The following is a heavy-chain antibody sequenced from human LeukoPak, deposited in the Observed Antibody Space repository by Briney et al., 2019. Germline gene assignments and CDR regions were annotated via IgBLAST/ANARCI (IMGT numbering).Heavy chain of an antibody. CDR2: IYYTGTT. Sequence: TLSLTCTVSGGSVSTTAHYWGWIRQPPGKAVEWIGSIYYTGTTSYNPSLKSRVTMSVDSSRNQFSLRLRSVTAADTAVYYCARPAPEYCSVTSCWGTWGQGTLVTVSS. CDR1: GGSVSTTAHY. CDR3: ARPAPEYCSVTSCWGT. J-gene: IGHJ5*02. V-gene: IGHV4-39*01. D-gene: IGHD2-2*01.